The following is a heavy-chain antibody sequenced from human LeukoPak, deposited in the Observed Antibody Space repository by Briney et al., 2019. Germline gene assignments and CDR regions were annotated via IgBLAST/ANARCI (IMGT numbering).Heavy chain of an antibody. CDR3: AAGGGYPQGFYYFDY. CDR2: IYYSGST. D-gene: IGHD5-12*01. Sequence: SETLSLTCTVSGGSISSSSYYWGWIRQPPGKGLEWIGSIYYSGSTYYNPSLKSRVTISVDTSKKQFSLKLSSVTAADTAVYYCAAGGGYPQGFYYFDYWGQGTLVTVSS. V-gene: IGHV4-39*01. CDR1: GGSISSSSYY. J-gene: IGHJ4*02.